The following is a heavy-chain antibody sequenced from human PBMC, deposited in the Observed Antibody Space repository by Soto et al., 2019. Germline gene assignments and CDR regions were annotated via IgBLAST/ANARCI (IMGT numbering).Heavy chain of an antibody. D-gene: IGHD2-15*01. CDR2: IYYSGST. V-gene: IGHV4-59*01. Sequence: NPSETLSLTCTVSGGSISSYYWSWIRQPPGKGLEWIGYIYYSGSTNYNPSLKSRVTISVDTSKNQFSLKLSSVTAADTAVYYCARLSAPYYFDYWGQGTLVTVSS. J-gene: IGHJ4*02. CDR3: ARLSAPYYFDY. CDR1: GGSISSYY.